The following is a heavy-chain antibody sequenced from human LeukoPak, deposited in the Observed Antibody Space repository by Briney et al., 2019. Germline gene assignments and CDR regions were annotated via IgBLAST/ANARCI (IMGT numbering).Heavy chain of an antibody. D-gene: IGHD6-19*01. CDR1: GFTFSSYA. V-gene: IGHV3-64D*06. J-gene: IGHJ4*02. CDR3: VKDSGWRAPTLDY. Sequence: GGSLRLSCSASGFTFSSYAMHWVRQAPGKGLEYVSAISSNGGSTYYADSVKGRFTISRDNSKNTLYLQMSSLRAEDTAVNYCVKDSGWRAPTLDYWGQGTLVTVSS. CDR2: ISSNGGST.